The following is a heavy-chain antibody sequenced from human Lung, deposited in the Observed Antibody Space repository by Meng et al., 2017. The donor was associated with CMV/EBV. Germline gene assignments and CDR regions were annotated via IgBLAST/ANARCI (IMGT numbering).Heavy chain of an antibody. D-gene: IGHD2-2*01. CDR3: AKNVLPGALRDWFDP. J-gene: IGHJ5*02. Sequence: GFTVSNYGLHWVRQAPSKGLEWVAVISYDGSNTYYADSVKGRFTISRDNSKNTLYLQMNSLRPEDAAVYYCAKNVLPGALRDWFDPWGQGILVTVSS. CDR1: GFTVSNYG. CDR2: ISYDGSNT. V-gene: IGHV3-30*18.